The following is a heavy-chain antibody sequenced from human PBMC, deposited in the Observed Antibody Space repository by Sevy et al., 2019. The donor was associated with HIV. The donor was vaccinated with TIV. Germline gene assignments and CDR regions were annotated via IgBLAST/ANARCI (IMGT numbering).Heavy chain of an antibody. CDR1: DGSITDYC. V-gene: IGHV4-59*01. J-gene: IGHJ6*02. CDR2: IHFFGST. Sequence: SETLSLTCTVSDGSITDYCWSWIRQPPGKGLEWIAYIHFFGSTKYNPTLKSRVTISMDTSKNQFSLKLSSVTAADTAVYYCARDTSGYSSGWYPYYHYYGLDVWGQGTTVTVSS. D-gene: IGHD6-19*01. CDR3: ARDTSGYSSGWYPYYHYYGLDV.